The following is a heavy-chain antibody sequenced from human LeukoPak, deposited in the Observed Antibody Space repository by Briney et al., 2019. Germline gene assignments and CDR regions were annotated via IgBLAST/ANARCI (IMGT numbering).Heavy chain of an antibody. CDR2: ISGTGGST. CDR3: AKWLGSGTYINFDF. Sequence: GGSLRLSCVASGFTFSSNAMSWVRQAPGKGLEWVSAISGTGGSTYYADSAKGRFTISRDNSKNTLYLQMNSLRAEDTAVYYCAKWLGSGTYINFDFWGQGTLVTVSS. V-gene: IGHV3-23*01. CDR1: GFTFSSNA. D-gene: IGHD3-10*01. J-gene: IGHJ4*02.